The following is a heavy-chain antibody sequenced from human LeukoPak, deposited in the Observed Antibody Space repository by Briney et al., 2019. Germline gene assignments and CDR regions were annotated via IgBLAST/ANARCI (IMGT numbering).Heavy chain of an antibody. CDR1: GFTFSSYE. V-gene: IGHV3-48*03. CDR3: ARVRGWCVGDAFDL. D-gene: IGHD6-19*01. Sequence: TGGSLRLSCAASGFTFSSYEMNWVRQAPGKGLEWVSYISSSGSTIYYADSVKGRFTISRDNAKNSLYLQMNSLRAEDTAVYYCARVRGWCVGDAFDLWGQGTMVTVSS. CDR2: ISSSGSTI. J-gene: IGHJ3*01.